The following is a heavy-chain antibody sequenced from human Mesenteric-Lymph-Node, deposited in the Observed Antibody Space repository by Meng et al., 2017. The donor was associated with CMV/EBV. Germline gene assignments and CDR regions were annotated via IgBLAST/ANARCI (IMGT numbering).Heavy chain of an antibody. CDR3: ARDRGGNYYDLLGGNMDV. V-gene: IGHV3-7*03. CDR2: IKQDETEK. Sequence: GGSLRLSCVASGFTLNTYWMSWVRQAPGKGLEWVGNIKQDETEKYYVDSVKGRFTISRDNAKNSLYLQMSSLRAEDTASYYCARDRGGNYYDLLGGNMDVWGQGTTVTVSS. CDR1: GFTLNTYW. D-gene: IGHD3-22*01. J-gene: IGHJ6*02.